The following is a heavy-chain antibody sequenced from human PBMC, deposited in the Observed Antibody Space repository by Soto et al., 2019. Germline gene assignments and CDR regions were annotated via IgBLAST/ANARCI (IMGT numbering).Heavy chain of an antibody. V-gene: IGHV1-69*14. CDR1: GGSLSNYG. D-gene: IGHD3-22*01. Sequence: QVQLVQSGAEVKKPGSSVKVSCKASGGSLSNYGISWVRQAPGQGLEWMGAIIPVFGTPNYAQKFQDRVTITGDNSTTTMYMAVRSLTAEDTAVYYCARGDSTKIVVTTYYAMDAWGQGTKVTVSS. J-gene: IGHJ6*02. CDR3: ARGDSTKIVVTTYYAMDA. CDR2: IIPVFGTP.